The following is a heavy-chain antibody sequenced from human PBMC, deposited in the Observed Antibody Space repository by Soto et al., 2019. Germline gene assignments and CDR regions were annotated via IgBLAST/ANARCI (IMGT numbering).Heavy chain of an antibody. D-gene: IGHD3-3*01. CDR3: AKDRRYYDFWSGYFGP. Sequence: PGGSLRLSCAASGFTFSSYAMSWVRQAPGKGLEWVSAISGSGGSTYYADSVKGRFTISRDNSKNTLYLQMNSLRAEDTAVYYCAKDRRYYDFWSGYFGPWGQGTLVTVSS. J-gene: IGHJ5*02. V-gene: IGHV3-23*01. CDR1: GFTFSSYA. CDR2: ISGSGGST.